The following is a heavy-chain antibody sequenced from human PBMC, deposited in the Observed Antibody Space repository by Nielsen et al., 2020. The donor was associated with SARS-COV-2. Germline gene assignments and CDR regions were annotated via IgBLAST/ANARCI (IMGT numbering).Heavy chain of an antibody. Sequence: SQTLSLTCAISGDRISSNSAAWNWIRQSPSRGLEWLGRTYYRSKWYTDYAVSVRSRITINPDTSKNQFSLQPNSVTPEDTAVYYCARAQGSGSAFGFDPWGQGTLVTVSS. V-gene: IGHV6-1*01. CDR1: GDRISSNSAA. CDR2: TYYRSKWYT. J-gene: IGHJ5*02. CDR3: ARAQGSGSAFGFDP. D-gene: IGHD2-15*01.